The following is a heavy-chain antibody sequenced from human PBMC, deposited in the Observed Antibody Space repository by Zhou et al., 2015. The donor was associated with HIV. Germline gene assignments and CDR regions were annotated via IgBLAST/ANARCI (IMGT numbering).Heavy chain of an antibody. CDR3: ARATTPQPYLSSFQN. J-gene: IGHJ1*01. D-gene: IGHD1-1*01. V-gene: IGHV1-8*01. CDR1: GYTFISYD. CDR2: MNPNSGNT. Sequence: QVQLVQSGAEVKKPGASVEVSCKASGYTFISYDINWVRQVTGQGLEWMGWMNPNSGNTGYAEKFQGRVTMTRNTAISTVYLELTSLTSDDTAVYYCARATTPQPYLSSFQNWGQGTVVSVSS.